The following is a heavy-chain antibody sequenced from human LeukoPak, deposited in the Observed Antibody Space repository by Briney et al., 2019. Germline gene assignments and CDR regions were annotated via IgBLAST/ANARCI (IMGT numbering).Heavy chain of an antibody. J-gene: IGHJ5*02. V-gene: IGHV4-39*01. CDR1: GGSIISSSFW. D-gene: IGHD3-10*01. Sequence: SETLSLTCTVSGGSIISSSFWWGWIRQPPGKGLEWIGSIYYSGVSYYNTSLKSRVTISVDTSKNQFSLNLNSVTAADTAFYYCARNRYYYGSGNYGVPNWFDPWGQGTLVTVSS. CDR3: ARNRYYYGSGNYGVPNWFDP. CDR2: IYYSGVS.